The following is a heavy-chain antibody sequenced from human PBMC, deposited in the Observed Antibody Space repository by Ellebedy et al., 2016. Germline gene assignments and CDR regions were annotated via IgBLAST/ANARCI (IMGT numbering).Heavy chain of an antibody. D-gene: IGHD3-22*01. CDR1: EFPFSGYW. CDR2: IKRDGSET. V-gene: IGHV3-7*01. Sequence: GESLKISCAASEFPFSGYWMSWVRQTPGKGLEWVANIKRDGSETYYLDSVKGRFTISRDNAENSLFLQMDNLGAEDTAVYYCARDRRPNPDSGGSLAYWYFDLWGRGTRVTVSS. CDR3: ARDRRPNPDSGGSLAYWYFDL. J-gene: IGHJ2*01.